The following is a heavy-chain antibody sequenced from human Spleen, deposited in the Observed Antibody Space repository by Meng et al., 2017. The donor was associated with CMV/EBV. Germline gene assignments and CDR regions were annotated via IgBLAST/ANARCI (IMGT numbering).Heavy chain of an antibody. D-gene: IGHD3-16*01. CDR3: ARDLESTGEHPSFDY. Sequence: VQLGQAGAEVKNPGASVKGSCKASAYTFTTYGIGWARQAPGQGLEWMGWISGYNGKTDYAQKFQGRVTLTTDTSTDTAYMDLRSLRSDDTAVYYCARDLESTGEHPSFDYWGQGTLVTVSS. V-gene: IGHV1-18*01. CDR2: ISGYNGKT. J-gene: IGHJ4*02. CDR1: AYTFTTYG.